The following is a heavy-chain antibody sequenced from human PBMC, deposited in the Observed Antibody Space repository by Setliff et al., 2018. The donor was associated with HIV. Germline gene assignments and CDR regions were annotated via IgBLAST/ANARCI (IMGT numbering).Heavy chain of an antibody. V-gene: IGHV3-11*04. D-gene: IGHD3-10*01. CDR3: AIIRVNGSPY. CDR1: GFTVSSHY. CDR2: ITSSGTTT. J-gene: IGHJ4*02. Sequence: GGSLRLSCAASGFTVSSHYMSWVRQAPGKGLEWVSYITSSGTTTLYGDSMRGRFTASRDNAESSMYLQMNNLRAEDTAVYYCAIIRVNGSPYWGQGTPVTVSS.